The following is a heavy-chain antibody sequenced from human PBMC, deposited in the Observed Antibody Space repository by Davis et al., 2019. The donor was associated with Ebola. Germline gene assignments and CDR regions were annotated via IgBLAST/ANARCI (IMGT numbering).Heavy chain of an antibody. CDR3: ARGPSVKGFDY. CDR1: GYTFTSYY. CDR2: INPSGGST. V-gene: IGHV1-46*01. Sequence: ASVKVSCKASGYTFTSYYMHWVRQAPGQGLEWMGIINPSGGSTSYAQKFQGRVTITADKSTSTAYMELSSLRSEDTAVYYCARGPSVKGFDYWGQGTLATVSS. J-gene: IGHJ4*02.